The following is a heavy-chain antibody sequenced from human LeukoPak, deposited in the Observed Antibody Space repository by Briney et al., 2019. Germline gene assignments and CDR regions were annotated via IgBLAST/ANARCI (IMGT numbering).Heavy chain of an antibody. CDR2: ISYDGSNK. Sequence: GGSLRLSCAASGFTFSSYGMHWVRQAPGKGLEWVAVISYDGSNKYYADSVKGRFTISRDNSKNTLYLQMISLRAEDTAVYYCAKYYGSGSYSVSPYYYFDYWGQGTLVTVSS. J-gene: IGHJ4*02. CDR1: GFTFSSYG. CDR3: AKYYGSGSYSVSPYYYFDY. V-gene: IGHV3-30*18. D-gene: IGHD3-10*01.